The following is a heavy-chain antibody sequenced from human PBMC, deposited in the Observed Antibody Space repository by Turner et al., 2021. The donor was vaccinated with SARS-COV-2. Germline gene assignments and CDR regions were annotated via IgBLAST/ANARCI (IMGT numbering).Heavy chain of an antibody. CDR2: ISNDGNNE. CDR3: AKATLFLTVTTSPDY. CDR1: GFTFSSYG. D-gene: IGHD4-17*01. Sequence: VQRVESGGGVVQPGRSLRPPCAAPGFTFSSYGMHWVRQAPGKGLEWVAVISNDGNNEYYADSVKGRFTISRDNSKNTLCLQMNSLRAEDTAVYYCAKATLFLTVTTSPDYWGQGTLVTVSS. J-gene: IGHJ4*02. V-gene: IGHV3-30*18.